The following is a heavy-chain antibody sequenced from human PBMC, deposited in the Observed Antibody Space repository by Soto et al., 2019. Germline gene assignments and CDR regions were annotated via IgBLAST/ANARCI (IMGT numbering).Heavy chain of an antibody. V-gene: IGHV3-30*18. CDR1: GFTFSSYG. D-gene: IGHD6-6*01. J-gene: IGHJ6*02. Sequence: QVQLVESGGGVVQPGRSLRLSCAASGFTFSSYGMHWVRQAPGKGLEWVAVISYDGSNKYYADSVKGRFTISRDNSKNTLYLQMNSLRAEDTAVYYCAKDPVGLAAPCYYYGMDVWGQGTTVTVSS. CDR3: AKDPVGLAAPCYYYGMDV. CDR2: ISYDGSNK.